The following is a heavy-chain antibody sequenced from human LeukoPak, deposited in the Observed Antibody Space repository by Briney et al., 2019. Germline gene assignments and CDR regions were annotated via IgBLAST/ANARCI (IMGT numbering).Heavy chain of an antibody. CDR2: IDPSDSYT. D-gene: IGHD2-15*01. V-gene: IGHV5-10-1*01. CDR1: GYSFTSYW. CDR3: ARSGYCSGGSCYTSRDYYYYYGMDV. J-gene: IGHJ6*04. Sequence: GESLRISCKGSGYSFTSYWISWVRQMPGKGPEWMGRIDPSDSYTNYSPSFQGHVTISADKSISTAYLQWSSLKASDTAMYYCARSGYCSGGSCYTSRDYYYYYGMDVWGKGTTVTVSS.